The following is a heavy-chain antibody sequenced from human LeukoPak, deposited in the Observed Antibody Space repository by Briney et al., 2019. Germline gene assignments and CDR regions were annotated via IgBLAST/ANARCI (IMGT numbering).Heavy chain of an antibody. J-gene: IGHJ4*02. CDR1: GFTFSSYA. V-gene: IGHV3-23*01. Sequence: GGSLRLSCAASGFTFSSYAMSWVRQPPGKGLEWVSTISGSGDTTYYADSVKGRFTISRDNSKNTLYLQTNSLRAEDTALYYCAKAKTQAMVLPGNYWGQGTRVTVSS. CDR2: ISGSGDTT. D-gene: IGHD5-18*01. CDR3: AKAKTQAMVLPGNY.